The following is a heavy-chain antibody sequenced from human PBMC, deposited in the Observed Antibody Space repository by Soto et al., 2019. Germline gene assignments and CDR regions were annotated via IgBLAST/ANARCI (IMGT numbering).Heavy chain of an antibody. V-gene: IGHV5-10-1*01. CDR3: ACSKIWGGYGMDV. J-gene: IGHJ6*02. CDR1: GDGFSIHC. D-gene: IGHD7-27*01. Sequence: PGESLKISCKDSGDGFSIHCVDWLRQMPVKGLEWMGRIDPSDSYTNYSPSFQGHVTISADKYISTAYLQWSSLKASDTAMYYCACSKIWGGYGMDVWGQGTTVNVCS. CDR2: IDPSDSYT.